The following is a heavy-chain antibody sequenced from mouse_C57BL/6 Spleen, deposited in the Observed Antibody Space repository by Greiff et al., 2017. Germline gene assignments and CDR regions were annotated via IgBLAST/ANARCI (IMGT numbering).Heavy chain of an antibody. CDR2: IYPGSGST. Sequence: QVQLQQPGAELVKPGASVKMSCKASGYTFTSYWITWVKQRPGQGLEWIGDIYPGSGSTNYNEKFKSKATLTVDTSSSTAYMQLSSLTSEDSAVYDCARPYYYGSGYWDFDGWGTGTTVTVAS. D-gene: IGHD1-1*01. CDR3: ARPYYYGSGYWDFDG. V-gene: IGHV1-55*01. CDR1: GYTFTSYW. J-gene: IGHJ1*03.